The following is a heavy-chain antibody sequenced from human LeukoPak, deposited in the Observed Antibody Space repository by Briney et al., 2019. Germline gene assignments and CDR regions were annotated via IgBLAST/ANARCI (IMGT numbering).Heavy chain of an antibody. J-gene: IGHJ4*02. V-gene: IGHV3-21*01. Sequence: PGGSLRLSCAASGFTFSGYSMNWVRQAPGKGLEWVSSISSSSSYIYYADSVKGRFTISRDNAKNSLYLHMNSLRAEDTALYYCAREPYYDSSGYSPDYWGQGTLVTVSS. CDR3: AREPYYDSSGYSPDY. CDR2: ISSSSSYI. D-gene: IGHD3-22*01. CDR1: GFTFSGYS.